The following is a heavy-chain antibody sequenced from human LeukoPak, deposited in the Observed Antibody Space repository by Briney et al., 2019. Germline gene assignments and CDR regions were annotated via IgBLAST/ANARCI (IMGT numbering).Heavy chain of an antibody. D-gene: IGHD3-3*01. CDR1: GFTFDDYA. J-gene: IGHJ4*02. Sequence: GGSLRLSCAASGFTFDDYAMHWVRQAPGKGLEWVSGISWNSGSIGYADSGKGRFTISRDNAKNSLYLQMNSLRAEDMALYYCAKGYYDFWSGPEYFDYWGQGTLVTVSS. V-gene: IGHV3-9*03. CDR3: AKGYYDFWSGPEYFDY. CDR2: ISWNSGSI.